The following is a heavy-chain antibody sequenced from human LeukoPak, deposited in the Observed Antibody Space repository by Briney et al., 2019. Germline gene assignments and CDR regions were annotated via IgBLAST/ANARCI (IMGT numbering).Heavy chain of an antibody. D-gene: IGHD3-22*01. V-gene: IGHV4-31*03. CDR1: SGSMSSGNYY. J-gene: IGHJ4*02. Sequence: PSETLSLTCTVSSGSMSSGNYYWNWIRQHPGKGLEWIGYISNSGNTYYNPSLKSRVTMSVDTSVNQFSLKLSSVTAADTAVYYCARRSSSGSWFDYWGQGALVTVSS. CDR3: ARRSSSGSWFDY. CDR2: ISNSGNT.